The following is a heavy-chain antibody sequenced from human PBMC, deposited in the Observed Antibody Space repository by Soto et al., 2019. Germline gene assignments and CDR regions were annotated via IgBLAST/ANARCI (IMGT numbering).Heavy chain of an antibody. Sequence: SETLSLTCTVSGGSISSYYWSWIRQPPGKGLEWIGYIYYSGSTNYNPSLKSRVTISVDTSKNQFTLKLSSVTAADTAVYYCARDVDYGDYFAFESWGKGTMVTVSS. CDR1: GGSISSYY. D-gene: IGHD4-17*01. CDR2: IYYSGST. CDR3: ARDVDYGDYFAFES. J-gene: IGHJ3*02. V-gene: IGHV4-59*12.